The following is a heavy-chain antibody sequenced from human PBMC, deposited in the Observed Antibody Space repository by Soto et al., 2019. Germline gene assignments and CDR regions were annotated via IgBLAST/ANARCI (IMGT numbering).Heavy chain of an antibody. Sequence: GVLRLSCAASGFTFSSYWMHWVRQAPGKGLVWVSRINSDGSSTSYADSVKGRFTISRDNAKNTLYLQMNSLRAEDTAVYYCARVRTYYYDSSGTPDAFDIWGQGTMVTVSS. J-gene: IGHJ3*02. D-gene: IGHD3-22*01. CDR1: GFTFSSYW. CDR2: INSDGSST. V-gene: IGHV3-74*01. CDR3: ARVRTYYYDSSGTPDAFDI.